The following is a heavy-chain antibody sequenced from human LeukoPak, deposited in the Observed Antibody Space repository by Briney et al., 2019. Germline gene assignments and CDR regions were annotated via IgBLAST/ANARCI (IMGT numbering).Heavy chain of an antibody. CDR1: GGSISSYY. J-gene: IGHJ3*02. CDR3: ARVYYYDSSGYYRDAFDI. V-gene: IGHV4-59*01. CDR2: IYYSGST. D-gene: IGHD3-22*01. Sequence: PSETLSLTCTVSGGSISSYYWSWIRQPPGKELEWIGYIYYSGSTNYNPSLKSRVTISVDTSKNQFSLKLSSVTAADTAVYYCARVYYYDSSGYYRDAFDIWGQGTMVTVSS.